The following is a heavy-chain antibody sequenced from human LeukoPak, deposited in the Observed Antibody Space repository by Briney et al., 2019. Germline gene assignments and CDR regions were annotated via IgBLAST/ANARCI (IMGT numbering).Heavy chain of an antibody. D-gene: IGHD1-26*01. CDR2: IYSGDST. CDR3: AKNRVGASGLAEYFEH. V-gene: IGHV3-53*01. J-gene: IGHJ1*01. Sequence: PGGSLRLSCAASWFIVSSTYMSWVRQAPGKGLEWVSIIYSGDSTYYADSVKGRFTISRDNSRNTVYLQMNSLRAEDTAVYYCAKNRVGASGLAEYFEHWGQGTLVAVSS. CDR1: WFIVSSTY.